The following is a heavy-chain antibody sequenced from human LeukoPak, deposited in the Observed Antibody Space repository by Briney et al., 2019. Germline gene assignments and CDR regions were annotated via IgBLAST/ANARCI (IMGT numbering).Heavy chain of an antibody. Sequence: SETLSLTCTISGGSVSDYYWSWIRQSPGKGLEWIGYIYYTGSTTYNPSLKSRVTISADTSKNQFSLKLSSVTAADTAVYYCARRVTGSSDAFDIWGQGTMVTVSS. CDR2: IYYTGST. CDR1: GGSVSDYY. J-gene: IGHJ3*02. D-gene: IGHD2-21*02. CDR3: ARRVTGSSDAFDI. V-gene: IGHV4-59*08.